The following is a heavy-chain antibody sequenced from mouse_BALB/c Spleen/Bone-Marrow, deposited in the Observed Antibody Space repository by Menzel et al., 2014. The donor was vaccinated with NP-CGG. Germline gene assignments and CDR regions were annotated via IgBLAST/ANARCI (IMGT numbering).Heavy chain of an antibody. D-gene: IGHD2-5*01. CDR1: GYTFSRLW. Sequence: QVQLKQSGAELMKPGASVKISCKATGYTFSRLWIEWVKQRPGHGLEWIGEIFPGSASTNYNEKFKGKATITADTSSNTAYIELSHLTPEGPSRYFRCKNSNWYFDVWGAGTTVTVSS. V-gene: IGHV1-9*01. CDR3: CKNSNWYFDV. J-gene: IGHJ1*01. CDR2: IFPGSAST.